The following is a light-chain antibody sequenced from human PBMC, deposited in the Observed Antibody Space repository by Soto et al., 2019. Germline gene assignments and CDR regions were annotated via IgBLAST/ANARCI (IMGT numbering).Light chain of an antibody. V-gene: IGKV3-20*01. CDR2: GAS. CDR1: QRVSNNY. Sequence: EIVLPKSPGTLSLSPVERDTLYCRASQRVSNNYLAWYQQKPGQAPRLLIYGASNRATGIPDRFSGSGSGTDFTLTISRLEPEDFAVYYCQKYGSSPLTCGGGNKGDIK. J-gene: IGKJ4*01. CDR3: QKYGSSPLT.